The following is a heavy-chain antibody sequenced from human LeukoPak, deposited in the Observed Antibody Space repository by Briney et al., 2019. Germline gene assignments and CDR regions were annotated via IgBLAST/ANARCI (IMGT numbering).Heavy chain of an antibody. Sequence: GGSLSLSCAASGFTFITYWMSWVRQAPGKGLEWVANIKHVGSEKYYVDSVKGRFTISRDNARNSLYLQMNSLRAEDTAVYYCARSGSYYDSSGYYFDYWGQGAVVTVSS. D-gene: IGHD3-22*01. J-gene: IGHJ4*02. CDR2: IKHVGSEK. CDR3: ARSGSYYDSSGYYFDY. CDR1: GFTFITYW. V-gene: IGHV3-7*01.